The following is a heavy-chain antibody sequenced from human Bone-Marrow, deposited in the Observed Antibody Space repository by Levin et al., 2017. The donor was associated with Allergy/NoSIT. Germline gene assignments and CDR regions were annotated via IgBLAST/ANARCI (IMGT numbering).Heavy chain of an antibody. D-gene: IGHD2-2*01. J-gene: IGHJ5*02. Sequence: SQTLSLTCSVSGDSIRSYFWSWVRQPPGKNLEWIGYISYSGSTHYNPSLKSRVTISIDTSKNQFSLKLSSVTAADTAVYFCAAVPGPAHNWFDPWGQGTLVTVSS. CDR2: ISYSGST. CDR1: GDSIRSYF. V-gene: IGHV4-59*08. CDR3: AAVPGPAHNWFDP.